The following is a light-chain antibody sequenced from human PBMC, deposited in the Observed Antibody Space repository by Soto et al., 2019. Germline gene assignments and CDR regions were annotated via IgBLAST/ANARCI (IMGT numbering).Light chain of an antibody. J-gene: IGKJ5*01. CDR1: QSVTNTY. Sequence: EIVLTQSPGTLSLSPGERATLFCRARQSVTNTYVAWYQQKPGQAPRLLIYDTSSRATGIPDRFSGSGSGTDFTLTISMLEPEDFAVFYCQQYGTSEIIFGQGTRLEIK. CDR3: QQYGTSEII. CDR2: DTS. V-gene: IGKV3-20*01.